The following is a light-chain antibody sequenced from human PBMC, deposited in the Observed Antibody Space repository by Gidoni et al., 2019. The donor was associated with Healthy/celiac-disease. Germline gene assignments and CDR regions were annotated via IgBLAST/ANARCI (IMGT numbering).Light chain of an antibody. Sequence: DIVMTQSPDSLAVSLGERATINCKSRQSVLYSSNNKNYLAWYQQKPGQPPKLHIYWESTRESGVPDRFSGSGSGTDFTLTISSLQAEDVAVYYCQQYYSTPPTFGQGTKVEIK. J-gene: IGKJ1*01. CDR1: QSVLYSSNNKNY. V-gene: IGKV4-1*01. CDR2: WES. CDR3: QQYYSTPPT.